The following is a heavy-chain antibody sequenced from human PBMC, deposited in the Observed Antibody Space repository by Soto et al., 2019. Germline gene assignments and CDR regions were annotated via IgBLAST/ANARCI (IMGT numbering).Heavy chain of an antibody. CDR3: ARGWGYDSTDYYYAY. CDR2: IIPIFGTA. Sequence: QVQLVQSGAEVRKPGSSVRVSCKASGGSFNRHTISWVRQAPGQGREWMGVIIPIFGTANHAQKFQGRVTIIADESTSTVYMELSSLRSDDTAIYYCARGWGYDSTDYYYAYWGQGTLVIVSS. J-gene: IGHJ4*02. D-gene: IGHD3-22*01. V-gene: IGHV1-69*01. CDR1: GGSFNRHT.